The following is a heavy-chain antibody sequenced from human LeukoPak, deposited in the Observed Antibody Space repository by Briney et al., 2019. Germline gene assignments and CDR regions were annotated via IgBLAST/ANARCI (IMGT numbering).Heavy chain of an antibody. D-gene: IGHD6-19*01. Sequence: PSETLSLTCTVSGGSISNSNYYWGWIRQPPGKGLEWIGGAYYSGTTYYSPSLKSRVTISVDTSSNHFSLNLNSVTAADTAVYYCARHSSSAWYYYFDYWGQGSFVTVSS. V-gene: IGHV4-39*01. CDR2: AYYSGTT. J-gene: IGHJ4*02. CDR3: ARHSSSAWYYYFDY. CDR1: GGSISNSNYY.